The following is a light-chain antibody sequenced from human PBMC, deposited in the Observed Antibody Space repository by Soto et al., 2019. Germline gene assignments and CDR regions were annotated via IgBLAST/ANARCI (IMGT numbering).Light chain of an antibody. V-gene: IGLV2-14*01. J-gene: IGLJ1*01. CDR2: EVN. Sequence: QSVLTLPASLSGSPGQSIPISCTGTSSHIGAYDYVSWFQQHPAKAPKLMISEVNNRPSGVSNRFSGSKSGNTAYLTISGLQVEDEDEYFCFSSTAAGTHVSGTGTKVTVL. CDR1: SSHIGAYDY. CDR3: FSSTAAGTHV.